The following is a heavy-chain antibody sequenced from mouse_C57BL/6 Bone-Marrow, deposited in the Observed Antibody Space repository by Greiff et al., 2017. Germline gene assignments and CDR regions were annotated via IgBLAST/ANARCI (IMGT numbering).Heavy chain of an antibody. CDR2: SRNKANDYTT. V-gene: IGHV7-1*01. Sequence: DVKLVESGGGLVQSGRSLRLSCATSGFTFSDFYMEWVRQAPGKGLEWIAASRNKANDYTTEYSASVKGRFIVSRDTSQSILYLQMNALRAEDTAIYYCARDAPYYYGSSYPFAYWGQGTLVTVSA. CDR1: GFTFSDFY. J-gene: IGHJ3*01. CDR3: ARDAPYYYGSSYPFAY. D-gene: IGHD1-1*01.